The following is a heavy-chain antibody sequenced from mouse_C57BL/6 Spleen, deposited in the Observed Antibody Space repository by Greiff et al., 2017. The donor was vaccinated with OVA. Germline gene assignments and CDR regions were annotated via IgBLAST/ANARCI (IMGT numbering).Heavy chain of an antibody. CDR1: GYTFTCYW. Sequence: QVQLQQPGAELVRPGTSVKLSCKASGYTFTCYWMHWVKQRPGQGLEWIGVIDPSDSYTNYNQKFKGKATLTVDTSSSTAYMQLSSLTSEDSAVYYCARKGETGTSWFAYWGQGTLVTVSA. CDR3: ARKGETGTSWFAY. V-gene: IGHV1-59*01. CDR2: IDPSDSYT. J-gene: IGHJ3*01. D-gene: IGHD4-1*01.